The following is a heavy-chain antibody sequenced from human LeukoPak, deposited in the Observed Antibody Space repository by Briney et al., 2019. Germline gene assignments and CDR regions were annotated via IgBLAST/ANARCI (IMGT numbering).Heavy chain of an antibody. D-gene: IGHD4-17*01. J-gene: IGHJ3*01. V-gene: IGHV3-23*01. Sequence: GGSLRLSCVASGFALSNYALTWVRQAPGKGLEWVSSITGSGATTHYADSVKGRFTISRDNSKNTLYLQMNSLRVGDTAMFYCAKDPNGDYVGAFDFWGQGTMVTVSS. CDR2: ITGSGATT. CDR3: AKDPNGDYVGAFDF. CDR1: GFALSNYA.